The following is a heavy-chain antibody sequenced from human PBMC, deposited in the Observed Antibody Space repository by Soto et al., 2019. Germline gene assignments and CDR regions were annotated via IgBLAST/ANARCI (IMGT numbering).Heavy chain of an antibody. CDR3: ATSPRFAFDF. Sequence: QVQLQESGPGLVKPSETLSLTCSVSGGSVSGDKNYWSWIRQSPGKGLEWIGFLSYSGGTIYNPSLKSRLTISVDRSKNQFSLRLSSVTASDTALYYCATSPRFAFDFWGQGTTVIVSS. V-gene: IGHV4-61*01. CDR1: GGSVSGDKNY. J-gene: IGHJ3*01. CDR2: LSYSGGT. D-gene: IGHD3-16*01.